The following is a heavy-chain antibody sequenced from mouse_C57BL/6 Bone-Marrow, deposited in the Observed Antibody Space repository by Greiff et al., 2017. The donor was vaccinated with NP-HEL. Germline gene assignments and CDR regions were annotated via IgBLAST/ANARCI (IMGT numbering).Heavy chain of an antibody. J-gene: IGHJ1*03. D-gene: IGHD1-1*01. Sequence: VQLKQSGPELVKPGASVKMSCKASGYTFTDYNMHWVKQSHGKSLEWIGYINPNNGGTSYNQKFKGKATLTVNKSSSTAYMELRSLTSEDSAVYYCARNPPDYYGSSYDWYFDVWGTGTTVTVSS. CDR1: GYTFTDYN. CDR2: INPNNGGT. V-gene: IGHV1-22*01. CDR3: ARNPPDYYGSSYDWYFDV.